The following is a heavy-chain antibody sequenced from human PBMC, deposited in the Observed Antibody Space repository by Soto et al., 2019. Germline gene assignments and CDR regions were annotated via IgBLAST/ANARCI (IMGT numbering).Heavy chain of an antibody. Sequence: QVQLVQSGAEVKKPGSSVKVSCKASGGTFSSYAISWVRQAPGQGLEWMGGIIPIFGTANYAQKFQGRVTSTADESTSTAYMELSSLRSEDTAVYYCARDNDGIAAAGNYYYYYGMDVWGQGTTVTVSS. CDR3: ARDNDGIAAAGNYYYYYGMDV. J-gene: IGHJ6*02. V-gene: IGHV1-69*12. CDR1: GGTFSSYA. CDR2: IIPIFGTA. D-gene: IGHD6-13*01.